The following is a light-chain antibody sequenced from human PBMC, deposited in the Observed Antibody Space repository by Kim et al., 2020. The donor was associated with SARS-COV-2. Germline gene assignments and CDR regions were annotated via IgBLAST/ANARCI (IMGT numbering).Light chain of an antibody. CDR2: DVS. V-gene: IGKV3-11*01. Sequence: PALAPEEVSTITCRARQGVSSDCSWYQQKPGQAPGLLIYDVSTRAACIPARFSGSWSETDFTLTISSQEPEDFAVYCCQQRSSCRTFGEGTKLEI. J-gene: IGKJ2*01. CDR3: QQRSSCRT. CDR1: QGVSSD.